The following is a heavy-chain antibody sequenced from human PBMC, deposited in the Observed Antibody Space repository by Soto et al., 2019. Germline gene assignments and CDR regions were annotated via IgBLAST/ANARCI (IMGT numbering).Heavy chain of an antibody. D-gene: IGHD5-12*01. J-gene: IGHJ5*02. CDR3: VKDRAPRDGYKTQPGS. CDR2: VSTNGGTS. V-gene: IGHV3-64D*06. CDR1: GFTFSIYA. Sequence: QLGGSLRLSCSASGFTFSIYAMHWVRQAPGKGLEYVSAVSTNGGTSYYADSVKGRFTISRDNSRNTLYLQMNSLRPEDTAVYYCVKDRAPRDGYKTQPGSWGLGTLVTVSS.